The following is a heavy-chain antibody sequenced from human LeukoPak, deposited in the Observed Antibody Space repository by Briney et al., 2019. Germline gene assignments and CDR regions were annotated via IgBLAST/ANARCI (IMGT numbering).Heavy chain of an antibody. J-gene: IGHJ5*02. V-gene: IGHV1-46*01. Sequence: ASVKVSCKASGYTFTSNYIHWVRQAPGQGLEWMGMIYPRDGSASYAQKFQGRVTVTRDTSTSTVYMELSSLRSEDTAVYYCARESGYSYGYCCWFDPWGQGTLVTVSS. CDR1: GYTFTSNY. D-gene: IGHD5-18*01. CDR3: ARESGYSYGYCCWFDP. CDR2: IYPRDGSA.